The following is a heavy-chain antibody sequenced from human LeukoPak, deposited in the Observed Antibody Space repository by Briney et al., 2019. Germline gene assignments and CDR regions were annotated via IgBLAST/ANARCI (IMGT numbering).Heavy chain of an antibody. Sequence: PSETLSLTCTVSGGSISSYYWSWIRQPAGKGLEWIGRIYTSGSTNYNPSLKSRVTMSVDTSKNQFSLKLSSVTAADTAVYYCARVSSGWTISGYYYGMDVWGQGITVTVSS. CDR3: ARVSSGWTISGYYYGMDV. CDR2: IYTSGST. J-gene: IGHJ6*02. CDR1: GGSISSYY. V-gene: IGHV4-4*07. D-gene: IGHD6-19*01.